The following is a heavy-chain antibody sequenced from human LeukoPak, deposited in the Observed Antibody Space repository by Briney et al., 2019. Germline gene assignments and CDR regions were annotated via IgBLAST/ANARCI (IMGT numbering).Heavy chain of an antibody. CDR1: GFTFSSYS. V-gene: IGHV3-21*04. J-gene: IGHJ6*02. CDR2: ISSSSSYI. Sequence: GGSLRLSCAASGFTFSSYSMNWVRQAPGKGLEWVSSISSSSSYIYYADSVKGRFTISRDNSKKTLYLQMNTLRAEDTATYYCAKYRTGPPYGLDVWGQGTTVTVSS. D-gene: IGHD5-12*01. CDR3: AKYRTGPPYGLDV.